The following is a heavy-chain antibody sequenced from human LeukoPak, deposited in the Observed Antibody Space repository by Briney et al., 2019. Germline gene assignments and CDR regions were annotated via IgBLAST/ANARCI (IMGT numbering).Heavy chain of an antibody. CDR1: GFTFSSYA. J-gene: IGHJ4*02. CDR3: AKDLITFGGVIPHFDY. Sequence: GGSLRLSCAASGFTFSSYAMSWVRQAPGKGLEWVSAISGGGSTYYADSVKGRFTISRDNSKNTLYLQMNSLRAEDTAVYYCAKDLITFGGVIPHFDYWGQGTLVTVSS. V-gene: IGHV3-23*01. D-gene: IGHD3-16*02. CDR2: ISGGGST.